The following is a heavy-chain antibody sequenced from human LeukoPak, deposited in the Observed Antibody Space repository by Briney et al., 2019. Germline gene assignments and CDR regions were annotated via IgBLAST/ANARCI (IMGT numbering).Heavy chain of an antibody. D-gene: IGHD3-22*01. V-gene: IGHV3-74*01. CDR2: INSDGSST. CDR1: GFTFSSYW. Sequence: GGSLRLSCAASGFTFSSYWVHWVRQAPGKGLVWVSRINSDGSSTSYADSVKGRFTISRDNAKNTLYLQMNSLRAEDTAVYYCAKSGYARGEYFDYWGQGTLVTVSS. CDR3: AKSGYARGEYFDY. J-gene: IGHJ4*02.